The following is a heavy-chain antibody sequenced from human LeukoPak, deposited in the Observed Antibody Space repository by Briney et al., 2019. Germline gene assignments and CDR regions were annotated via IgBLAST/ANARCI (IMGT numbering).Heavy chain of an antibody. D-gene: IGHD3-3*01. Sequence: PGGSLRLSCAASGLTFSSYSMNWVRQAPGKGLEWVPSISSSSSYIYYADSVKGRFTVSRDNAKNSLYLQMNSLRAEDTAVYYCARGFWSGSNFWGQGTLVTVSS. CDR3: ARGFWSGSNF. V-gene: IGHV3-21*01. CDR2: ISSSSSYI. J-gene: IGHJ4*02. CDR1: GLTFSSYS.